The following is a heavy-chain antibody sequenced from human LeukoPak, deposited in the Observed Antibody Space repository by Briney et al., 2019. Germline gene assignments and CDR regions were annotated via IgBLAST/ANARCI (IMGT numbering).Heavy chain of an antibody. CDR1: GYSFTNYW. V-gene: IGHV5-51*01. CDR3: ARQAGP. CDR2: MHPGDSDT. J-gene: IGHJ5*02. Sequence: GASLKISCKGSGYSFTNYWIGWVRPMPGKGLERMGIMHPGDSDTRYSPSFQGQVTISADKSITTPYLQWSSLKATDTAMYYCARQAGPWGQGTLVTVSS.